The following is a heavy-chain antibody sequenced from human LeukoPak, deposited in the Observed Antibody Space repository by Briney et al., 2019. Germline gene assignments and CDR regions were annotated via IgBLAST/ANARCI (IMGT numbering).Heavy chain of an antibody. D-gene: IGHD5-24*01. Sequence: GGSLRLSCAASGFTFSSYDMHWVRQATGKGLEWVSAIGTAGDTYYPGCVKGRFTISRENAKNSLYLQMNSLRAGDTAVYYCARDWVVATISDAFDIWGQGTMVTVSS. CDR1: GFTFSSYD. V-gene: IGHV3-13*01. CDR2: IGTAGDT. CDR3: ARDWVVATISDAFDI. J-gene: IGHJ3*02.